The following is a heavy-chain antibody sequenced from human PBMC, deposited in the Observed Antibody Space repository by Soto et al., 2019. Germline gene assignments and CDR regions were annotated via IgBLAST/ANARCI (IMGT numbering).Heavy chain of an antibody. V-gene: IGHV4-30-4*01. CDR3: ARSGYSYGGGFDY. CDR2: IYYSGST. CDR1: GGSISSGDYY. D-gene: IGHD5-18*01. J-gene: IGHJ4*02. Sequence: KASETLSLTCTVSGGSISSGDYYWSWIRQPPGKGLEWIGYIYYSGSTYYNPSLKSRVTISVDTSKNQFSLKLSSVTAADTAVYYCARSGYSYGGGFDYWGQGTLVTVSS.